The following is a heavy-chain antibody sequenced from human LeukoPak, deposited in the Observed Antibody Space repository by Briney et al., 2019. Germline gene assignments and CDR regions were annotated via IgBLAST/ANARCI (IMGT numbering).Heavy chain of an antibody. CDR1: GYTFTSYD. Sequence: ASVKVSCKASGYTFTSYDINWVRQATGQGLEWMGWINPNSGGTNYAQKFQGRVTMTRDTSISTAYMELSRLRSDDTAVYYCARDLLGNWNEDYWGQGTLVTVSS. CDR2: INPNSGGT. D-gene: IGHD1-1*01. V-gene: IGHV1-2*02. CDR3: ARDLLGNWNEDY. J-gene: IGHJ4*02.